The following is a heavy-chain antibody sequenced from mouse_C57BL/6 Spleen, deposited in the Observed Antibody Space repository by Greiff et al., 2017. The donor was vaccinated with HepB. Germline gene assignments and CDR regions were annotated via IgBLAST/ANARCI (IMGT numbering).Heavy chain of an antibody. CDR3: GSGDYYGSPLYYLDY. Sequence: EVQLQQSVAELVRPGASVKLSCTASGFNIKNTYMHWVKQRPEQGLEWIGRIDPANGNTKYAPTFQGKATITADTSSNTAYLQLSSLTSEDTAIYYCGSGDYYGSPLYYLDYWGQGTTLTVSS. D-gene: IGHD1-1*01. CDR1: GFNIKNTY. J-gene: IGHJ2*01. V-gene: IGHV14-3*01. CDR2: IDPANGNT.